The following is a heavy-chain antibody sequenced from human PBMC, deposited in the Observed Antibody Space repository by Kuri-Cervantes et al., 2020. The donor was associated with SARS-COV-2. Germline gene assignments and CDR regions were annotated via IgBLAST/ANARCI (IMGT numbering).Heavy chain of an antibody. V-gene: IGHV4-59*12. D-gene: IGHD3-3*01. CDR2: IYYSGST. Sequence: GSLRLSCTVSGGSISSYYWSWIRQPPGKGLEWIGYIYYSGSTNYNPSLKSRVTISVDTSKNQFSLKLSSVTAADTAVYYCARDAKLTTIFGVVIKGGWFDPWGQGTLVTGSS. J-gene: IGHJ5*02. CDR3: ARDAKLTTIFGVVIKGGWFDP. CDR1: GGSISSYY.